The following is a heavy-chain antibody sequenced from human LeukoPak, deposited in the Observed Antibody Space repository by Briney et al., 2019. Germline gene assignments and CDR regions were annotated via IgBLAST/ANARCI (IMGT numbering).Heavy chain of an antibody. J-gene: IGHJ4*02. CDR3: ARDQYDSVCGSYRPYFDY. D-gene: IGHD3-16*02. V-gene: IGHV4-31*03. CDR2: IYYSGST. Sequence: PSETLSLTCTVSGGSISSGGYYWSWIRQHPGKGLEWIGYIYYSGSTYYNPSLKSRVTISVDTSKNQFSLKLSSVTAADTAVYYCARDQYDSVCGSYRPYFDYWGQGTLVTVSA. CDR1: GGSISSGGYY.